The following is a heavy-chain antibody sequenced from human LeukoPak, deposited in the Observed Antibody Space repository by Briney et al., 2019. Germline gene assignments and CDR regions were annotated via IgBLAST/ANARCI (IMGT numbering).Heavy chain of an antibody. J-gene: IGHJ6*04. Sequence: QPGGTLRLSCAASGFTFSSYAMSWVRQAPGKGLEWVSAISGSGGATYYADSVKGRFTISRDNAKNSLYLQMNSLRAEDTAVYYCAELGITMIGGVWGKGTTVTISS. CDR1: GFTFSSYA. CDR2: ISGSGGAT. D-gene: IGHD3-10*02. V-gene: IGHV3-23*01. CDR3: AELGITMIGGV.